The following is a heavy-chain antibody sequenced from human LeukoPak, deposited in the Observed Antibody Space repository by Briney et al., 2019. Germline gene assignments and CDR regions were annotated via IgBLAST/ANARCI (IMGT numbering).Heavy chain of an antibody. CDR1: GGSISSYY. CDR2: IYYSGST. CDR3: AREGQQLVLIHEWLSRHYYYYGMDV. D-gene: IGHD6-13*01. V-gene: IGHV4-59*12. J-gene: IGHJ6*02. Sequence: PSETLSLTCTVSGGSISSYYWSWIRQPPGKGLEWIGYIYYSGSTNYNPSLKSRVTISVDTSKNQFSLQLNSVTPEDTAVYYCAREGQQLVLIHEWLSRHYYYYGMDVWGQGTTVTVSS.